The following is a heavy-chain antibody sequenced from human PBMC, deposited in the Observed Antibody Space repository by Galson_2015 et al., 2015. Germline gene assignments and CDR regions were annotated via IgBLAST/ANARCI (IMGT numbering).Heavy chain of an antibody. J-gene: IGHJ5*02. CDR2: MNPNSGNT. CDR3: ARGSPFWSGYTNWFDP. CDR1: GYTFTSYD. D-gene: IGHD3-3*01. Sequence: SVKVSCKASGYTFTSYDINWVRQATGQGLEWMGWMNPNSGNTGYAQKFQGRVTMTRNTSISTAYMELSSLRSEDTAVYYCARGSPFWSGYTNWFDPWGQGTLVTVSS. V-gene: IGHV1-8*01.